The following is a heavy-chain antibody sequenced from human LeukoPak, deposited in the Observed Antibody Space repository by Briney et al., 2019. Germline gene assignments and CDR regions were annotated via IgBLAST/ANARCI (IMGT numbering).Heavy chain of an antibody. V-gene: IGHV3-30-3*01. CDR2: ISYDGSNK. D-gene: IGHD6-19*01. CDR1: GFTFSSYA. J-gene: IGHJ4*02. CDR3: ARAKDIAVAGNYFDY. Sequence: GGSRRLSCAASGFTFSSYAMHWVRQAPGKGLEWVAVISYDGSNKYYADSVKGRFTISRDNSKNTLYLQMNSLRAEDTAVYYCARAKDIAVAGNYFDYWGQGTLVTVSS.